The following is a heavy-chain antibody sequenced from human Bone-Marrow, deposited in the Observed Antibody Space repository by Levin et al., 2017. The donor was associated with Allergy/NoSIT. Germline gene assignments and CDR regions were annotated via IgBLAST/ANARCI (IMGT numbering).Heavy chain of an antibody. V-gene: IGHV4-34*01. CDR1: GGSFSGYY. Sequence: SQTLSLTCAVYGGSFSGYYWSWIRQPPGKGLEWIGEINHSGSTNYNPSLKSRVTISVDTSKNQFSLKLSSVTAADTAVYYCARGGRYGSRPNWFDPWGQGTLVTVSS. J-gene: IGHJ5*02. CDR3: ARGGRYGSRPNWFDP. D-gene: IGHD3-10*01. CDR2: INHSGST.